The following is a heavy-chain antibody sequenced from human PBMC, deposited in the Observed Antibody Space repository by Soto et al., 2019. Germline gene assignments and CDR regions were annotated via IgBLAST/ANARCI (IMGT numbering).Heavy chain of an antibody. D-gene: IGHD6-13*01. CDR2: IDPSDSYT. J-gene: IGHJ4*02. CDR1: GYSFTSFW. CDR3: AIHSTTWTWDVDY. V-gene: IGHV5-10-1*01. Sequence: GESLKISCKGSGYSFTSFWITWVRQMPGKGLEWMGRIDPSDSYTNYSPSFQGHVTISADKSISTAYLQWSSLKASDTAMYYCAIHSTTWTWDVDYWGQGTLVTVS.